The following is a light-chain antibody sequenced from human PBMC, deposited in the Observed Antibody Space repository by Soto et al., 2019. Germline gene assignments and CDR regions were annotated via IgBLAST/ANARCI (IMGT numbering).Light chain of an antibody. J-gene: IGLJ1*01. CDR1: SNDVGGYNY. CDR3: SSYTSSITPYV. CDR2: DVT. V-gene: IGLV2-14*01. Sequence: QSALTQPASVSGSPGQSIALSFTGTSNDVGGYNYVSWYQQHPVKAPQLIIYDVTNRPSGVSDRFSGSKSGNTASLTISGLQAEDEADYYCSSYTSSITPYVFGTGTKVTVL.